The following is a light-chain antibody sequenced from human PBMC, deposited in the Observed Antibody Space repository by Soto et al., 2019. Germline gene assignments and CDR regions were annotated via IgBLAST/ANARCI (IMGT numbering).Light chain of an antibody. Sequence: VVGTQSPATLSVTHGERATLXCRASESVGRHLAWYHQKPGQAPKLLIFDASTRATGVPARFSGSGSGTEFTLTVSSLQSEDIAVYFCQQYNNWPPNVGQGTRLEI. CDR3: QQYNNWPPN. CDR1: ESVGRH. V-gene: IGKV3-15*01. CDR2: DAS. J-gene: IGKJ5*01.